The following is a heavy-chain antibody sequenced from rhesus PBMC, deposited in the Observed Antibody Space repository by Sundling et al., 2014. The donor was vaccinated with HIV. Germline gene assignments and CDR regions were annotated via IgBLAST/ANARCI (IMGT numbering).Heavy chain of an antibody. CDR3: ARDPAPTGYYPYYYALNS. Sequence: QVQLQESGPGLLKPSETLSLTCAVSGGSVSGDYGWGWIRQAPGKGLEWIGSIYSSVGNTYYNPSLKSRVTISPDTSKNQFSLKLTSVTAADTAVYYCARDPAPTGYYPYYYALNSWGQGSSSPSPQ. D-gene: IGHD3-3*01. CDR2: IYSSVGNT. J-gene: IGHJ6*01. CDR1: GGSVSGDYG. V-gene: IGHV4-160*01.